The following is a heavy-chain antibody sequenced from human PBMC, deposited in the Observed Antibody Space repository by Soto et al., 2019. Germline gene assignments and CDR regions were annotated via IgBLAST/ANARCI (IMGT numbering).Heavy chain of an antibody. CDR2: ISSSSSHI. J-gene: IGHJ6*02. V-gene: IGHV3-21*01. CDR3: ARDYYDFWSGYLMLGGMDV. Sequence: PGGSLRLSCAASGFTFSSYSMNWVRQAPGKGLEWVSSISSSSSHIYYADSVKGRFTISRDNAKNSLYLQMNSLRAEDTAVYYCARDYYDFWSGYLMLGGMDVWGQGTTVTVSS. D-gene: IGHD3-3*01. CDR1: GFTFSSYS.